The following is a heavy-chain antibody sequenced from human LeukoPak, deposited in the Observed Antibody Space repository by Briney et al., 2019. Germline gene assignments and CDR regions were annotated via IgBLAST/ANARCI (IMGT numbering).Heavy chain of an antibody. CDR2: ISAYNGNT. D-gene: IGHD3-9*01. Sequence: ASVKVSCKASGYTFTSHGISWVRQAPGQGLEWMGWISAYNGNTNYAQKLQGRVTMTTDTSTSTAYMELRSLRSDDTAVYYCARDQGPYYDILTGYYSLDYWGQGTLVTVSS. J-gene: IGHJ4*02. V-gene: IGHV1-18*01. CDR3: ARDQGPYYDILTGYYSLDY. CDR1: GYTFTSHG.